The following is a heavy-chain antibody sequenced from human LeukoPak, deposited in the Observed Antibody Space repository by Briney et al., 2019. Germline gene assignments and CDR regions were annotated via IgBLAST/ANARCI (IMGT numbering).Heavy chain of an antibody. J-gene: IGHJ4*02. Sequence: GGSLRLSCAASGFTFSSYWMSWVRQAPGKGLEWVANIKQDGSEKYYVDSVKGRFTISRDNAKNSLYLQMNSLRAEDTAAYYCARDDYDFWSGYSAAYWGQGTLVTVSS. D-gene: IGHD3-3*01. CDR1: GFTFSSYW. V-gene: IGHV3-7*01. CDR2: IKQDGSEK. CDR3: ARDDYDFWSGYSAAY.